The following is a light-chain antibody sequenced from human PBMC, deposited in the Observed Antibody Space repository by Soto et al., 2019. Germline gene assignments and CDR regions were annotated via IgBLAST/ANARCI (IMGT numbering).Light chain of an antibody. V-gene: IGKV1-9*01. CDR1: QGINSH. Sequence: DIPLTQSPSFLSASVGDRVTITCRASQGINSHLAWYQQKPGKVPKLLVYAASTLHSGVPSRFSGSGSGTEFTLTISSLQPEDFATYYCQQLHTNPPFTFGPGTKVEIK. J-gene: IGKJ3*01. CDR2: AAS. CDR3: QQLHTNPPFT.